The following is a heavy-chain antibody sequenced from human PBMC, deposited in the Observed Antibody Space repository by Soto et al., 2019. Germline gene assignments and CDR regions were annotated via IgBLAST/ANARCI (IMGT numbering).Heavy chain of an antibody. Sequence: PGESLKSSFNGSGYSFTSYWIGWVRQMPGKGLELMGSIYPGDSDTRYSPSLQGQVTISADKSISTAYLQWSSLKASDNAIYYGTRLPQPSRHXPRMHESWGQGTLVNVSS. D-gene: IGHD2-8*01. CDR3: TRLPQPSRHXPRMHES. CDR1: GYSFTSYW. J-gene: IGHJ5*02. CDR2: IYPGDSDT. V-gene: IGHV5-51*01.